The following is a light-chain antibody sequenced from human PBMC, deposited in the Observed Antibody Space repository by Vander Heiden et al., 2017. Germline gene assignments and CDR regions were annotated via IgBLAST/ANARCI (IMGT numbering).Light chain of an antibody. V-gene: IGKV3-11*01. CDR2: DAS. Sequence: EIVLTQSPATLSLSPGERATLSCRASQSVSSYLAWYQQKPGQAPRLLIYDASNRATGIPARFSGSGSGTDFTLTISSLEPEDFAVYYCQQRSNWPPGFTFGPATKVDIK. CDR1: QSVSSY. J-gene: IGKJ3*01. CDR3: QQRSNWPPGFT.